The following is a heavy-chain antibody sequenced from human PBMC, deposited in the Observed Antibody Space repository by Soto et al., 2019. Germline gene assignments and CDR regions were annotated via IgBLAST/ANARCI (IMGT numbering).Heavy chain of an antibody. J-gene: IGHJ4*02. Sequence: GGSLSLSCAASGFTFSSYAMSWVRQAPGKGFEWVSAISCSGGSTYYADSVHGLFTISRDNAKNTLSLLMNSLRAGDSAVYYCAKDLAGRGYRYGFDYGGQGAKVTV. V-gene: IGHV3-23*01. CDR2: ISCSGGST. CDR1: GFTFSSYA. CDR3: AKDLAGRGYRYGFDY. D-gene: IGHD5-18*01.